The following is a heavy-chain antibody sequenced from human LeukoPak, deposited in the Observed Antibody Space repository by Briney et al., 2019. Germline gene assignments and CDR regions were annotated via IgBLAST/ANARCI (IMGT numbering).Heavy chain of an antibody. CDR2: IYHSGST. CDR3: ASGDNDPLFDY. J-gene: IGHJ4*02. CDR1: GGSISNHY. V-gene: IGHV4-59*11. Sequence: SETLSLTCTVSGGSISNHYWSWIRQPPGKGLEWIGYIYHSGSTNYNPSLKSRVTISVDTSKNQFSLKLSSVTAADTAVYYCASGDNDPLFDYWGQGTLVTVSS. D-gene: IGHD1-1*01.